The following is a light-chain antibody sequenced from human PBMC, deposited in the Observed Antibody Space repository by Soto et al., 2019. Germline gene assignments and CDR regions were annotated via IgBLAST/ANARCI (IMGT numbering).Light chain of an antibody. CDR1: SSDVGGYDF. Sequence: QSVLTQPASMSGSPGQSITISCTGTSSDVGGYDFVSWYQQHPGKAPKLMIFEVSNRPSGVSSRFSGSKSGNTASLTISGLQAEDEADYYCSSYTSISTLVIGTGTKVTVL. CDR3: SSYTSISTLV. V-gene: IGLV2-14*01. J-gene: IGLJ1*01. CDR2: EVS.